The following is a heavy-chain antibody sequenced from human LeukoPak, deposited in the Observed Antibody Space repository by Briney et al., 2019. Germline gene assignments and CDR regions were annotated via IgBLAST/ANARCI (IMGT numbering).Heavy chain of an antibody. CDR1: GFTFDDYA. CDR2: ISWNSGSI. V-gene: IGHV3-9*01. J-gene: IGHJ4*02. Sequence: GGSLRLSCAASGFTFDDYAMHWVRQAPGKGLEWVSGISWNSGSIGYADSVKGRFTISRDNAKNPLYLQMNSLRAEDTALYYCAKGMAYGSGSYLAAQDYWGQGTLVTVSS. CDR3: AKGMAYGSGSYLAAQDY. D-gene: IGHD3-10*01.